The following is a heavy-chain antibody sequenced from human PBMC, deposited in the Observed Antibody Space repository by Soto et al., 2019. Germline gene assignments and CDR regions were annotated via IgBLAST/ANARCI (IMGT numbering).Heavy chain of an antibody. Sequence: GESLNISCTGSGYSFTSYLSGCVRQMTGKGLEWMGIIYPGDSDTRYSPSFQGQVTISADKSISTAYLRWSSLKASDTAMYYCARVDSSPDDAFDIWGQGTMVTVSS. J-gene: IGHJ3*02. D-gene: IGHD3-22*01. CDR1: GYSFTSYL. V-gene: IGHV5-51*01. CDR3: ARVDSSPDDAFDI. CDR2: IYPGDSDT.